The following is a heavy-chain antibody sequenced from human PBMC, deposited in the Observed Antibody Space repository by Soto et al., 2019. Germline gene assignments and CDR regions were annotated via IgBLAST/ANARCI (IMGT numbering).Heavy chain of an antibody. CDR2: INHSGST. Sequence: SETLSLTCAVYGGSCSGYYWSWIRQPPGKGLEWSGEINHSGSTNYNPSLKSRVTISVDTSKNQFSLKLSSVTAADTAVYYCAALAAAGTALNWFDPWGQGTLVTVSS. J-gene: IGHJ5*02. V-gene: IGHV4-34*01. CDR3: AALAAAGTALNWFDP. D-gene: IGHD6-13*01. CDR1: GGSCSGYY.